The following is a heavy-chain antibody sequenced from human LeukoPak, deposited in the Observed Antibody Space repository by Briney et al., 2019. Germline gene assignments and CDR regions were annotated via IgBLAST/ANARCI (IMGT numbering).Heavy chain of an antibody. J-gene: IGHJ2*01. Sequence: SETLSLTCTVSGGSIINYYWSWIRQPPGKGLEWIGYIHYSGSTNHNSSLKSRATISVDTSKNQFSLKLTSVTAADTAVYYCARDAASSGGAWYFDLWGRGTLVIVSS. CDR3: ARDAASSGGAWYFDL. CDR1: GGSIINYY. CDR2: IHYSGST. V-gene: IGHV4-59*01. D-gene: IGHD6-25*01.